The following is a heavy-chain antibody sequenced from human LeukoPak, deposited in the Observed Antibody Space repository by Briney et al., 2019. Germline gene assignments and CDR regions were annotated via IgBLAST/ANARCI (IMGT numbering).Heavy chain of an antibody. J-gene: IGHJ4*02. D-gene: IGHD1-7*01. CDR2: ISSSGSTI. V-gene: IGHV3-48*03. CDR3: ARDSTGTTVY. CDR1: GFTFGSYE. Sequence: GGSLRLSCAASGFTFGSYEMNWVRQAPGKGLEWLSYISSSGSTIYYADSVKGRFTISRDNAKNSLYLQMNSLRAEDTAVYYCARDSTGTTVYWGQGTLVTVSS.